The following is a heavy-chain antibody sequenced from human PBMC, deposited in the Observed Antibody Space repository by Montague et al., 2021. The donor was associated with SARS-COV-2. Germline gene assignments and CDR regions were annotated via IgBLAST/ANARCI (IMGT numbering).Heavy chain of an antibody. Sequence: SETLSLTCTVSGGSITSFYWSWIRQPPGKGLEWIGFIHYPGSTDYDPSLKSRVSVSIDTSTNQFFLKLNSVTTADTATYYCARDHPGGAKKDDAFDIWGRGILVTVSS. CDR2: IHYPGST. V-gene: IGHV4-59*01. D-gene: IGHD1-26*01. CDR3: ARDHPGGAKKDDAFDI. J-gene: IGHJ3*02. CDR1: GGSITSFY.